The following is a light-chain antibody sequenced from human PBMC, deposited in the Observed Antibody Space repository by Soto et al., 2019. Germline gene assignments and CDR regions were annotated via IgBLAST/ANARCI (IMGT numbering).Light chain of an antibody. J-gene: IGLJ2*01. CDR3: QSYDSSLSGSV. Sequence: QSVLTQPPSVSRAPGQRVTISCTGSSSNIGAGYDVHWYQQLPGTAPKLLIYSNSNRPSGVPDRFSGSKSGTSASLAITGLRAEDEADYYCQSYDSSLSGSVFGGGTKVTVL. V-gene: IGLV1-40*01. CDR1: SSNIGAGYD. CDR2: SNS.